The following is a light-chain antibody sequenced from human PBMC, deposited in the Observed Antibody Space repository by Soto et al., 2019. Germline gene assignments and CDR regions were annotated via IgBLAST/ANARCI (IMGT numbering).Light chain of an antibody. CDR3: CSYAGSQVGV. V-gene: IGLV2-23*02. Sequence: QSAPTQPASVSGSPGQSITISCTGTSSDIGSYNLVSWYQQHPGEGPKLMIFEVTERPSGVPNRFSGSRSGNTASLTISGLQAEDEADYFCCSYAGSQVGVFGGGTQLTVL. CDR2: EVT. CDR1: SSDIGSYNL. J-gene: IGLJ2*01.